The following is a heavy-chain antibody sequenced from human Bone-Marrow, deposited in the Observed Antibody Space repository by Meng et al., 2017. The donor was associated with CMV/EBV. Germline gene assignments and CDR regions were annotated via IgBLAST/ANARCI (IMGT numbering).Heavy chain of an antibody. CDR2: GDYSGST. CDR1: GVSISSSSCY. J-gene: IGHJ6*02. D-gene: IGHD2-2*01. V-gene: IGHV4-39*07. Sequence: SETLSLTCTVSGVSISSSSCYWGWIRQPPGKGLEWIGSGDYSGSTYYNPSLKSRVTISVDTSKNQFSLKLSSVTAADTAVYYCARDERRGYCSSASCPDYGMDVWGQGTTVTVSS. CDR3: ARDERRGYCSSASCPDYGMDV.